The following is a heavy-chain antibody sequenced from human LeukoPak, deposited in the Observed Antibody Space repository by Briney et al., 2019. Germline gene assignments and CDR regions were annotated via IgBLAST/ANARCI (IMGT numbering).Heavy chain of an antibody. Sequence: GGSLRLSCAASGLTFSSYSMNWVRQAPGKGLEWVSSISSSSSYIYYADSVKGRFTISRDNAKNSLYLQMNSLRAEDTAVYYCARYCSGGSCYLANDYWGQGTLVTVSS. CDR1: GLTFSSYS. CDR2: ISSSSSYI. V-gene: IGHV3-21*01. J-gene: IGHJ4*02. D-gene: IGHD2-15*01. CDR3: ARYCSGGSCYLANDY.